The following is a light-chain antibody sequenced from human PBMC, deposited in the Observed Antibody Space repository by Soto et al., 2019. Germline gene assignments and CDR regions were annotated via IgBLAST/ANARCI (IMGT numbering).Light chain of an antibody. CDR1: QSFSASH. V-gene: IGKV3-20*01. J-gene: IGKJ1*01. CDR3: QQYGNSRGT. CDR2: GPS. Sequence: EIVLTQSPGTLSFSPGERSTLSCRPSQSFSASHIAWYQQKPGQAPRLLIYGPSNRATGIPDRFSGSGSGTDFSLTISRLEPEDFAVYYCQQYGNSRGTFGQGTKVDIK.